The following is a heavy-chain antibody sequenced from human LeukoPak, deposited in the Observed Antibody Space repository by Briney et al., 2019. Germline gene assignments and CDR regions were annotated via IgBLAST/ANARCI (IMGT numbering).Heavy chain of an antibody. D-gene: IGHD3-10*01. CDR1: GGSFSGYY. CDR3: AINDGSGSYYKSDY. CDR2: IDQSGST. V-gene: IGHV4-34*01. J-gene: IGHJ4*02. Sequence: SETLSLTRAVYGGSFSGYYWSWVRQPPGKGPEWIGEIDQSGSTNYNPSLKSRVTITIDTSKSQFSLKLNSVTAADTAVYYCAINDGSGSYYKSDYWGQGTLVTVSS.